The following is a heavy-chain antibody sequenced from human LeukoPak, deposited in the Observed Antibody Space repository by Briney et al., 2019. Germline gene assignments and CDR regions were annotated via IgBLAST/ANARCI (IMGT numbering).Heavy chain of an antibody. D-gene: IGHD3-22*01. Sequence: GGSLRLSCAASGFTFSNYAMNWVRQAPGKGLECVSSISGSSTDIYYADSVKGRFTISRDNAKNSLYLQINSLRAEDTAIYYCARRGYYDSSGYDYWGQGTLVTVSS. CDR2: ISGSSTDI. CDR3: ARRGYYDSSGYDY. CDR1: GFTFSNYA. J-gene: IGHJ4*02. V-gene: IGHV3-21*01.